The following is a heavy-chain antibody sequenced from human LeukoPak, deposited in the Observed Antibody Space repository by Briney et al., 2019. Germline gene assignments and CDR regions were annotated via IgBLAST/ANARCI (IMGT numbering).Heavy chain of an antibody. CDR1: GGSISSYY. CDR3: ARGPLQRTDY. CDR2: IYYSGST. Sequence: SETLSLTCTVSGGSISSYYWSWIQQPPGKGLEWIGYIYYSGSTNYNPSLKSRVTISVDTSKNQFSLKLSSVTAADTAVYYCARGPLQRTDYWGQGTLVTVSS. J-gene: IGHJ4*02. V-gene: IGHV4-59*01.